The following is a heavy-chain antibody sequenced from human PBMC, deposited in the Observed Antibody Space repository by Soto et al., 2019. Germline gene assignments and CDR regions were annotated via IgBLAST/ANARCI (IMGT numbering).Heavy chain of an antibody. Sequence: QVQLEQSGAEVKKPGSSVKVSCKASGGTFSTSAISWVRQAPGQGLEWMGGIMPIFRTPDYAQKFQGRVTITADESTSTGYMELSGLSSDAKDVYYCERDKDRRQLGVNYYYLWDVGGQGTTVTVSS. CDR1: GGTFSTSA. J-gene: IGHJ6*02. D-gene: IGHD3-3*02. CDR3: ERDKDRRQLGVNYYYLWDV. CDR2: IMPIFRTP. V-gene: IGHV1-69*13.